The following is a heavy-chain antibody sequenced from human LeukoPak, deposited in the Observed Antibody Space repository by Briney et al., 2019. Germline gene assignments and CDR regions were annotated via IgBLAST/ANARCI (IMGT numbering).Heavy chain of an antibody. V-gene: IGHV4-34*01. D-gene: IGHD3-10*01. CDR3: ARVVGYYYGSGSYNPYYYYYYMDV. Sequence: PSETLSLTCAVYGGSFSGYYWSWTRQPPGKGLEWIGEINHSGSTNYNPSLKSRVTISVDTSKNQFSLKLSSVTAADTAVYYCARVVGYYYGSGSYNPYYYYYYMDVWGKGTTVTVSS. CDR1: GGSFSGYY. J-gene: IGHJ6*03. CDR2: INHSGST.